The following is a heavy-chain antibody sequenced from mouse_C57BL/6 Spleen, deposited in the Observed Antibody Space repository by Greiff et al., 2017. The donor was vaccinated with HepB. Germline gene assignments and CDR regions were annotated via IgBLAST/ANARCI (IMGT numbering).Heavy chain of an antibody. Sequence: EVHLVESGGGLVKPGGSLKLSCAASGFTFSSYAMSWVRQTPEKRLEWVATISDGGSYTYYPDNVKGRFTISRDNAKNNLYLQMSHLKSEDTAMYYCARERGVAVFDYWGQGTTLTVSS. CDR2: ISDGGSYT. J-gene: IGHJ2*01. V-gene: IGHV5-4*01. D-gene: IGHD1-1*02. CDR3: ARERGVAVFDY. CDR1: GFTFSSYA.